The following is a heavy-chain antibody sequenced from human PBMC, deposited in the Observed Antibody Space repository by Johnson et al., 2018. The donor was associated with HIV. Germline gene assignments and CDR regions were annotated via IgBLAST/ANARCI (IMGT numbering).Heavy chain of an antibody. CDR3: ERDLDTAMVTGAFDI. Sequence: QVQLLESGGGVMQPGKSLRLSCEASGFTFRSYAMHWVRQAPGKGLEWVAVITYDGRNKYYTDSVKGRFTISRDHSKNTLYLQMNSLRAEDTAVYYCERDLDTAMVTGAFDIWGQGTMVTVSS. CDR1: GFTFRSYA. CDR2: ITYDGRNK. J-gene: IGHJ3*02. V-gene: IGHV3-30*04. D-gene: IGHD5-18*01.